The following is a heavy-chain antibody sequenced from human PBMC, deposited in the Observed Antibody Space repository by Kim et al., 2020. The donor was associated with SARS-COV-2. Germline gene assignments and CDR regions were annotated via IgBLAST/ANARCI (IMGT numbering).Heavy chain of an antibody. V-gene: IGHV3-21*01. D-gene: IGHD3-3*01. CDR3: ARDYDFWSGNNYFDY. CDR1: GFTFSSYS. Sequence: GGSLRLSCAASGFTFSSYSMNWVRQAPGKGLEWVSSISSSSSYIYYADSVKGRFTISRDNAKNSLYLQMNSLRAEDTAVYYCARDYDFWSGNNYFDYWGQGTLVTVSS. CDR2: ISSSSSYI. J-gene: IGHJ4*02.